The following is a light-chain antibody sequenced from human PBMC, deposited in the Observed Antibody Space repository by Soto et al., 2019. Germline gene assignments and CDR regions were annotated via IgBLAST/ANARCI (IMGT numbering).Light chain of an antibody. Sequence: SYELTQPPSVSVAPGKTARITCGGTNIGSKSVHWYQQKPGQAPVLVIYYDSDRPSGIPERFSGSNSGNTATLTISRVEAGDEDDYYCQVWDSSSDHRVFGGGTKVTVL. CDR2: YDS. V-gene: IGLV3-21*04. CDR1: NIGSKS. CDR3: QVWDSSSDHRV. J-gene: IGLJ2*01.